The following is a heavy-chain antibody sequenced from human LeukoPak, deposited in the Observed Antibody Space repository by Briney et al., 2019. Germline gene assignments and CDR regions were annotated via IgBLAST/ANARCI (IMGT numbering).Heavy chain of an antibody. CDR3: TTEKDLYYYDSSGYFH. CDR2: IKSKADGGRA. J-gene: IGHJ4*02. Sequence: GGSLRLSCAASGFSFTDAWMSWVRQAPGRGLEGIGRIKSKADGGRAEYPATVKGRFFISRDDAKSTLYVQMNRLRTEDTAVYYCTTEKDLYYYDSSGYFHWGQGSLVTVSS. D-gene: IGHD3-22*01. V-gene: IGHV3-15*01. CDR1: GFSFTDAW.